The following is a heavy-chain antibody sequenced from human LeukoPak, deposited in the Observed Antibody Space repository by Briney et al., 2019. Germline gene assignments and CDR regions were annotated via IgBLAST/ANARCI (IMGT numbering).Heavy chain of an antibody. CDR1: GGSISSYY. D-gene: IGHD5-18*01. CDR3: AGARGYTYGYVY. Sequence: SETLSLTCTVSGGSISSYYWSWIRQPPGKGLEWIGNIYYSGSTNYNPSLQSRVTISVDTSKNQFSLKLSSVTAADTAVYYCAGARGYTYGYVYWGQGTLVTVSS. CDR2: IYYSGST. V-gene: IGHV4-59*01. J-gene: IGHJ4*02.